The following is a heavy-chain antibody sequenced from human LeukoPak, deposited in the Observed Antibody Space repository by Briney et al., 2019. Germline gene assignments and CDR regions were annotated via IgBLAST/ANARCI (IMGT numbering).Heavy chain of an antibody. CDR1: GFTFSSYA. J-gene: IGHJ4*02. D-gene: IGHD1-26*01. V-gene: IGHV3-23*01. CDR3: AKVGIVGATKNYFDQ. Sequence: PGGSLRLSCAASGFTFSSYAMSWVRQAPGKGLEWVSAISGSGDSTYYADSVKGRFTISRDNSKNTLYLQMKSLRAEDTAIYYCAKVGIVGATKNYFDQWGQGTLVTVSS. CDR2: ISGSGDST.